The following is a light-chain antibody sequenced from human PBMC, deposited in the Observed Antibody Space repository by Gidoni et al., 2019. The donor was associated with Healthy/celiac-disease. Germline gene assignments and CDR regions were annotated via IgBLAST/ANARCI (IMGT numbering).Light chain of an antibody. CDR3: QQYDNLLGT. CDR2: DAS. J-gene: IGKJ2*01. Sequence: DIQMTQSPSSLSESVGDRVTITCQASQDISNYLNWYQQKPGKAPKLLIYDASNLETGVPSRFSGSGSGTDFTFTISSLQPEDIATYYCQQYDNLLGTFGQGTKLEIK. V-gene: IGKV1-33*01. CDR1: QDISNY.